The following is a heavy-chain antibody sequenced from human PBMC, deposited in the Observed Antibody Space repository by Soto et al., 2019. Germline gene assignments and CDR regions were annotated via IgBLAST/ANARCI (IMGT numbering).Heavy chain of an antibody. D-gene: IGHD2-15*01. V-gene: IGHV3-73*01. J-gene: IGHJ4*02. CDR1: GFTFSGSA. Sequence: SLRLSCAASGFTFSGSAMHWVRQASGKGLEWVGRIRSKANSYATAYAASVKGRFTISRDDSKNTAYLQMNSLKTEDTAVYYCTSRYCSGGSCYPFDYWGQGTLVTVSS. CDR2: IRSKANSYAT. CDR3: TSRYCSGGSCYPFDY.